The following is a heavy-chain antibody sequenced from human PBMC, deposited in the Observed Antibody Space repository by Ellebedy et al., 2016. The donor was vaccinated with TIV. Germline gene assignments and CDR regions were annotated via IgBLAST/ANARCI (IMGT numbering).Heavy chain of an antibody. CDR1: GFTLSSYW. J-gene: IGHJ4*02. CDR2: IKQDGSEK. V-gene: IGHV3-7*01. D-gene: IGHD6-19*01. CDR3: ARDQWLGRAYYFDS. Sequence: GGSLRLSCAASGFTLSSYWMSWVRQAPGKGLEWVANIKQDGSEKYYVDSVKGRFSISRDNAKNSLYVQMNSLRDEDTAVYYCARDQWLGRAYYFDSWGQGTLVTVSS.